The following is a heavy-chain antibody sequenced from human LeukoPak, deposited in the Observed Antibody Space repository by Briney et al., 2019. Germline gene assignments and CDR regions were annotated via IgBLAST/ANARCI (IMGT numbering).Heavy chain of an antibody. Sequence: ASVTVSCKASGYTFTGYYMHWVRQAPGQGLEWMGWINPNSGGTNYAQKFQGRVTMTRDTSISTAYMELSRLRSDDTAVYYCARREGIAARPSADYWGQGTLVTVSS. CDR1: GYTFTGYY. CDR3: ARREGIAARPSADY. J-gene: IGHJ4*02. CDR2: INPNSGGT. D-gene: IGHD6-6*01. V-gene: IGHV1-2*02.